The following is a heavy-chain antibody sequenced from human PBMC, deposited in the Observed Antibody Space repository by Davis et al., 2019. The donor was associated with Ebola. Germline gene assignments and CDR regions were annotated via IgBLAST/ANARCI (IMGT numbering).Heavy chain of an antibody. CDR1: AFSFSTYC. D-gene: IGHD6-13*01. J-gene: IGHJ4*02. CDR2: ISSSSSYI. Sequence: SLIISCASSAFSFSTYCLYSLRLAPGNGLEWFSSISSSSSYIYYADSVKGRFTISSDNAKNSLYLQMNILRTEDTAVYYCAREIGIAAAGFDYWGQGTLVTVSS. V-gene: IGHV3-21*01. CDR3: AREIGIAAAGFDY.